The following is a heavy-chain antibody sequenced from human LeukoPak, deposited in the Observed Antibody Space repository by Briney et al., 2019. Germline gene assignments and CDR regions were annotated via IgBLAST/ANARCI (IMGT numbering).Heavy chain of an antibody. CDR3: ARWGDYYGSGSYYNGSQNWFDP. J-gene: IGHJ5*02. CDR2: ISSSGSTI. CDR1: GFTFSDYY. D-gene: IGHD3-10*01. Sequence: PGGSLRLSCAASGFTFSDYYMSWIRQAPGKGLEWVSYISSSGSTIYYADSVKGRFTISRDNAKNSLHLQMNSLRAEDTAVYYCARWGDYYGSGSYYNGSQNWFDPWGQGTLVTVSS. V-gene: IGHV3-11*01.